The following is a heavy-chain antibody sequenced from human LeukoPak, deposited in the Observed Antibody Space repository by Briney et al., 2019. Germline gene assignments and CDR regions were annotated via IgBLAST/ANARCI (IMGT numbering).Heavy chain of an antibody. CDR2: IYYSGST. CDR3: ARLSRDSRGYWYFDL. J-gene: IGHJ2*01. V-gene: IGHV4-59*08. CDR1: GGSISNYY. Sequence: SETLSLTCTVSGGSISNYYWSWIRQPPGKGLEWIGYIYYSGSTNYNPSLKSRVTISVDTSKNQFSLKLSSVTAADTAVYYCARLSRDSRGYWYFDLWGRGTLVTVSS. D-gene: IGHD3-22*01.